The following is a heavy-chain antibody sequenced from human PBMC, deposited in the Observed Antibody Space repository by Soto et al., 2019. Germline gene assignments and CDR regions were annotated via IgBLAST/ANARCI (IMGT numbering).Heavy chain of an antibody. CDR2: ISSYNGDT. D-gene: IGHD5-12*01. Sequence: QVQLEQSGAEVKKPGASVKVSFKASGYTFTRSGISWVRHAPGQGPEWMGWISSYNGDTNYAQTFQGRVTMTTDTSTSTAYMELRSLRSDDTAVYYCAREGVAPYYYYGMDVWGQGTPVTVSS. CDR3: AREGVAPYYYYGMDV. V-gene: IGHV1-18*01. CDR1: GYTFTRSG. J-gene: IGHJ6*02.